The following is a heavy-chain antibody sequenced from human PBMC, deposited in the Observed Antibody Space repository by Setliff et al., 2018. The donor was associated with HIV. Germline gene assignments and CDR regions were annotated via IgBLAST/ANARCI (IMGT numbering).Heavy chain of an antibody. Sequence: SVKVSCKASGGTFSSYAISWVRQAPGQGLEWMGGIIPIFGTANYAQKFQGRLTMTRDTSTNTVYMELSSLRSEDTAVYYCARVRYCSGGSCYGGEYWFDPWGQGTLVTVSS. CDR1: GGTFSSYA. J-gene: IGHJ5*02. CDR3: ARVRYCSGGSCYGGEYWFDP. V-gene: IGHV1-69*05. CDR2: IIPIFGTA. D-gene: IGHD2-15*01.